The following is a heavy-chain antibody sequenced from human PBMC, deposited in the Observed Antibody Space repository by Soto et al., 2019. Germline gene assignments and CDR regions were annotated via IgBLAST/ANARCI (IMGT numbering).Heavy chain of an antibody. J-gene: IGHJ4*02. D-gene: IGHD3-10*02. CDR1: GGTFSSYT. CDR2: IIPILGIA. CDR3: ASFCSGSPVGDLYDY. V-gene: IGHV1-69*02. Sequence: GASVKVSCKASGGTFSSYTISWVRQAPGQGLEWMGRIIPILGIANYAQKFQGRVTITADKSTSTAYMELSSLRSEDTAVYYCASFCSGSPVGDLYDYWTQGTLVPVSA.